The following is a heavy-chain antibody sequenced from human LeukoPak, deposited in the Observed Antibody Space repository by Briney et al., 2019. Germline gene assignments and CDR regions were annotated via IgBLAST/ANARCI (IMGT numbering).Heavy chain of an antibody. CDR3: VRGISNTNSFFDY. J-gene: IGHJ4*02. Sequence: AASVKVSCKASGYTFTTFDINWVRQATGQGLEWMAWTNPNSGDGGSTQRFQGRLTMTRDASISTAYVELSSLTSDDTAVYYCVRGISNTNSFFDYWGQGTRVTVSS. CDR1: GYTFTTFD. D-gene: IGHD1-1*01. CDR2: TNPNSGDG. V-gene: IGHV1-8*01.